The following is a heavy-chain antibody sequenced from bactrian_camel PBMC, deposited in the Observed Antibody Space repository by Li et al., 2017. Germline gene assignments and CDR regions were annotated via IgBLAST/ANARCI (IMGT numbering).Heavy chain of an antibody. CDR3: ARGLFAVEYNY. V-gene: IGHV3S1*01. CDR2: IARDSSST. J-gene: IGHJ4*01. CDR1: GFSFSSYG. Sequence: HVQLVESGGGLVQPGGSLRLSCTASGFSFSSYGMVWVRQAPGKGLEWISGIARDSSSTAYADSVKGRFTISRDNAKNTLFLQLNSLKSEDTALYYCARGLFAVEYNYWGQGTQVTVS.